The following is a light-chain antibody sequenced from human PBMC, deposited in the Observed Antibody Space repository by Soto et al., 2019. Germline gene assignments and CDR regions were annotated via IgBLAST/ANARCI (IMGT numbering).Light chain of an antibody. V-gene: IGKV1-39*01. CDR1: QTISSW. CDR3: QQSYSTPIP. Sequence: DIQMTQSASTLSGSVGDRVTITCRASQTISSWLAWYQQKPGKAPRLLIYQTSTLQGGVPSRFSGSGSGTDFTLTISSLQPEDFATYYCQQSYSTPIPLGQGTRLEI. CDR2: QTS. J-gene: IGKJ5*01.